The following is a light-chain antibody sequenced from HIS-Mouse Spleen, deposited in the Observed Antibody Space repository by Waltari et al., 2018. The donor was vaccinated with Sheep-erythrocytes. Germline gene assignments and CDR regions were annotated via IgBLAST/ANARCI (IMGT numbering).Light chain of an antibody. J-gene: IGLJ1*01. CDR1: SSDVGGYNY. CDR2: DFS. CDR3: CSYAGSYNHV. V-gene: IGLV2-11*01. Sequence: QSALTQPRSVSGSPGQSVTISCTGTSSDVGGYNYVSWYQQHPGKAPTLMIYDFSKRPSGVPDRVSGSKSGNTASLTISGLQAEDEADYYCCSYAGSYNHVFATGTKVTVL.